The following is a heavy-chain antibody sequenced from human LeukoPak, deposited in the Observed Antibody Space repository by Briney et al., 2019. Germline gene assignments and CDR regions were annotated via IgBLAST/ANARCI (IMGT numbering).Heavy chain of an antibody. Sequence: SLRHSCAASGFTFSSYGMHWVRQAPAKGLEWVAVIWYDGSNKYYADSVKGRFTISRDNSTNTLYLQMNSLRAEDTAVYYCARDHRVAYSSSWYGGAFDIWGQGTMVTVSS. CDR2: IWYDGSNK. J-gene: IGHJ3*02. D-gene: IGHD6-13*01. V-gene: IGHV3-33*01. CDR3: ARDHRVAYSSSWYGGAFDI. CDR1: GFTFSSYG.